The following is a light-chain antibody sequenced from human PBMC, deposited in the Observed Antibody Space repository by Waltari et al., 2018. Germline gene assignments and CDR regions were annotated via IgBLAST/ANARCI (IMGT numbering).Light chain of an antibody. CDR2: NNN. J-gene: IGLJ2*01. CDR3: GAWDDSPNVVV. Sequence: QSVLTQPPSASGTPGQRFTISCSGSNSNIGTNGVNWYQPVPGTAPKLLIYNNNDRASGVPDRFSASKSGTSASLAISGLQSEDEANYYCGAWDDSPNVVVFSGGTKLTVL. V-gene: IGLV1-44*01. CDR1: NSNIGTNG.